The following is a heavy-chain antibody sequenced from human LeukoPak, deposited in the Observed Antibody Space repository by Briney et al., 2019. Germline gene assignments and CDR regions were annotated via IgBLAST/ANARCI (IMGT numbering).Heavy chain of an antibody. Sequence: GGSLRLSCAASGFTFSSYGMHWVRQAPGKGLEWVAVIWYDGSNKHYADSVKGRFTISGDNSKNTLYLQMNSLRAEDTAVYYCAKDRSGDSYYMDVWGKGTTVTVSS. CDR2: IWYDGSNK. J-gene: IGHJ6*03. V-gene: IGHV3-33*06. D-gene: IGHD3-10*01. CDR3: AKDRSGDSYYMDV. CDR1: GFTFSSYG.